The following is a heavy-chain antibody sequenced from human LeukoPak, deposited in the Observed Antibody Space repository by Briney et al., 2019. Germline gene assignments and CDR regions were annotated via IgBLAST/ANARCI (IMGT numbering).Heavy chain of an antibody. CDR1: GHTFTSYG. Sequence: ASVKVSCKASGHTFTSYGISWVRQAPGQGLEWMGWISAYNGNTNYAQKLQGRVTMTTDTSTSTAYMELRSLRSDDTAVYYCARDWRGYSYGNFDYWGQGTLVTVSS. CDR3: ARDWRGYSYGNFDY. J-gene: IGHJ4*02. CDR2: ISAYNGNT. D-gene: IGHD5-18*01. V-gene: IGHV1-18*04.